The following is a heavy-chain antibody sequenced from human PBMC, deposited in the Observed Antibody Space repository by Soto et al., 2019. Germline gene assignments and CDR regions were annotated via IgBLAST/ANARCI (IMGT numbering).Heavy chain of an antibody. CDR1: GGSISSNNW. Sequence: PSETLSLTWAISGGSISSNNWWPWVRQSPGKGLEWIGEIHHSESTNYNPSLNSRVTISVDKSKNQFSLKLTSVTAADTADYYCARTSYYDSTGYYNMDVWGQGTTVTAP. D-gene: IGHD3-22*01. CDR2: IHHSEST. J-gene: IGHJ6*02. CDR3: ARTSYYDSTGYYNMDV. V-gene: IGHV4-4*02.